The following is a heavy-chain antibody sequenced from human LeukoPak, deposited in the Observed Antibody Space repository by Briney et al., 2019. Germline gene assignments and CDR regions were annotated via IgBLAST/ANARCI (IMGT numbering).Heavy chain of an antibody. Sequence: PGRSLRLSCAASGFTFDDYAMHWVRQASGKGLEWVSGISWNSGSIGYADSVKGRFTISRDNAKNSLYLQMNSLRAEDTALYYCARWGRLWFGESGWFDPWGQGTLVTVSS. V-gene: IGHV3-9*01. D-gene: IGHD3-10*01. CDR3: ARWGRLWFGESGWFDP. J-gene: IGHJ5*02. CDR1: GFTFDDYA. CDR2: ISWNSGSI.